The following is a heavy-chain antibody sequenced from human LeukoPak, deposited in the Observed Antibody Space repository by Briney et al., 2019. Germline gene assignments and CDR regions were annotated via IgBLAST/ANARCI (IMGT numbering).Heavy chain of an antibody. D-gene: IGHD1-1*01. V-gene: IGHV3-53*01. CDR3: ANLTPDSTTPTGF. J-gene: IGHJ4*02. CDR1: GFTFSSYS. CDR2: IYSNGVT. Sequence: PGGSLRLSCAASGFTFSSYSMNWVRQAPGKGLEWVSLIYSNGVTNYADSVKGRFTISRDSSKNTLYLQMNSVRAEDTAVYYCANLTPDSTTPTGFWGRGTLVTVSS.